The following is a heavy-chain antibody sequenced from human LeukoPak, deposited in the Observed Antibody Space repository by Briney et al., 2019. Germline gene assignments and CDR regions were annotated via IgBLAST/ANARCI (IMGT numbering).Heavy chain of an antibody. Sequence: SETLSLTCAVYGGSFSGYYWSWIRQPPGKGLEWIGEINHSGSTNYNPSLKSRVTISVDTSKNQFSLKLSSVTAADTALYYCAKQGRQIPFGGVVAIAPFDIWGQGTMVTVSS. D-gene: IGHD3-16*02. J-gene: IGHJ3*02. CDR1: GGSFSGYY. V-gene: IGHV4-34*01. CDR2: INHSGST. CDR3: AKQGRQIPFGGVVAIAPFDI.